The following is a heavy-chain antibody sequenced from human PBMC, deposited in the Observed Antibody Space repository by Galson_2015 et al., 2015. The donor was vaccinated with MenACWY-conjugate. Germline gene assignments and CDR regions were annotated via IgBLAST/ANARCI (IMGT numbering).Heavy chain of an antibody. Sequence: SLRLSCAASGFTFSNYAMTWVRQAPGKGLEWVSSINNRGSATYYVDSVKGRFTISRDNSKNTLFLQMNSLRAEDTALHYCAKPISSYYDFMTGDSWGQGTLVTVSS. D-gene: IGHD3-3*01. J-gene: IGHJ4*02. CDR1: GFTFSNYA. V-gene: IGHV3-23*01. CDR2: INNRGSAT. CDR3: AKPISSYYDFMTGDS.